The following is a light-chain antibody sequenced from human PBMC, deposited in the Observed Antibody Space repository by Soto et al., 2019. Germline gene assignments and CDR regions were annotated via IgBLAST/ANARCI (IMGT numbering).Light chain of an antibody. J-gene: IGKJ1*01. CDR1: QSISSR. CDR3: QQYHTYPA. Sequence: DIQMTQSPSTLSASVGDRVTITCRASQSISSRLAWYQQKPGKAPKVLIYMASSLERGVPPRFSGSGFGTEFTLTISSLQPDDFATYYFQQYHTYPAFGQGTKVEIK. V-gene: IGKV1-5*03. CDR2: MAS.